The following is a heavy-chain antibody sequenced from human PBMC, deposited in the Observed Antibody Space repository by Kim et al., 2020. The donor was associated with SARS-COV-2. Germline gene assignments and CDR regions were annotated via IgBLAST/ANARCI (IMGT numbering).Heavy chain of an antibody. CDR2: TSGDGGNR. CDR1: GFTFGDYA. V-gene: IGHV3-23*01. Sequence: GGSLRLSCAASGFTFGDYAMSWVRQVPGKGLEWVSATSGDGGNRYYTDSVKGRFTISRDNSKNTLYLQMNSLRPEDTALYFCATSWSYCGRKCYIYSFDHWGQGALVTVSS. J-gene: IGHJ4*02. CDR3: ATSWSYCGRKCYIYSFDH. D-gene: IGHD2-21*01.